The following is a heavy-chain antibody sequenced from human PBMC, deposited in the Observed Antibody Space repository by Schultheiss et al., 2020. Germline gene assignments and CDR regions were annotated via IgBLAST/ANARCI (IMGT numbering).Heavy chain of an antibody. CDR3: AREGEGYCSGGSCFLHD. CDR2: IWYDGSYK. D-gene: IGHD2-15*01. V-gene: IGHV3-33*01. Sequence: GGSLRLSCAASGFTFSSYGMHWVRQAPGKGLEWVAVIWYDGSYKYYADSVKGRFTISRDNSKNTLYLQMNSLRAEDTAVYYCAREGEGYCSGGSCFLHDWGQGTLVTVSS. CDR1: GFTFSSYG. J-gene: IGHJ4*02.